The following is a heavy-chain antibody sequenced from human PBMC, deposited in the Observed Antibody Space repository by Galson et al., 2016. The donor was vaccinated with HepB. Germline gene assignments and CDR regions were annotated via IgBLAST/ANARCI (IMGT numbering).Heavy chain of an antibody. D-gene: IGHD2-2*01. V-gene: IGHV3-9*01. CDR2: ISWNSNNI. Sequence: SLRLSCAASGFTFDDYAMFWVRQAPGKGLEWVSGISWNSNNIGYADSVKGRFTISRDNAKKSLYLQMNSLRPEDTALYYCGKDTVGGYCSSTSCSYSMDVWGQGTTVTVSS. CDR1: GFTFDDYA. J-gene: IGHJ6*02. CDR3: GKDTVGGYCSSTSCSYSMDV.